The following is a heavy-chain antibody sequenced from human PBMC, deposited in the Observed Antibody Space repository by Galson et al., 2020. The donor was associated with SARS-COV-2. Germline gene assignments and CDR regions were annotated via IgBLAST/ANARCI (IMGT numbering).Heavy chain of an antibody. J-gene: IGHJ4*02. CDR1: GGSIRSSSYY. D-gene: IGHD2-8*01. CDR3: ARGRYCTNGVCYTAYDY. Sequence: SETLSLTCTVSGGSIRSSSYYWGWIRQPPGKGLEWIGSTYYSGSTYYNPSLKSRVTISVDTSKNQFSLKLSSVTAADTAVYYCARGRYCTNGVCYTAYDYWGQGTLVTVSS. CDR2: TYYSGST. V-gene: IGHV4-39*07.